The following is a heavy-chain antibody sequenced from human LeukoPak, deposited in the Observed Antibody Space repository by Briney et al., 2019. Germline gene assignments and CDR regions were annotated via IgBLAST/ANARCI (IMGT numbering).Heavy chain of an antibody. J-gene: IGHJ6*02. CDR1: GFTVSSNY. D-gene: IGHD6-13*01. Sequence: GGSLRLSCAASGFTVSSNYMIWVRQAPGKGLEWVSVIYSGGSTYYADSVKGRFTISRDNSKNTLYLQMNSLRAEDTAVYYCARDQRRGSSWYVDHYYYYGMDVWGQGTTVTVSS. V-gene: IGHV3-66*01. CDR3: ARDQRRGSSWYVDHYYYYGMDV. CDR2: IYSGGST.